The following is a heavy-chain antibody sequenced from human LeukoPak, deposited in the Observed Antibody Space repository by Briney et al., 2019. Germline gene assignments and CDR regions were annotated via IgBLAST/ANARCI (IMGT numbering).Heavy chain of an antibody. Sequence: SETLSLTCTVSGYSISSGYYWGWIRQPPGKGLEWIGSIYYSGSTYYNPSLKSRVTISVDTSKNQFSLKLSSVTAADTAVYYCARAWGSGSYLYYFDYWGQGTLVTVSS. CDR3: ARAWGSGSYLYYFDY. CDR1: GYSISSGYY. J-gene: IGHJ4*02. D-gene: IGHD3-10*01. CDR2: IYYSGST. V-gene: IGHV4-38-2*02.